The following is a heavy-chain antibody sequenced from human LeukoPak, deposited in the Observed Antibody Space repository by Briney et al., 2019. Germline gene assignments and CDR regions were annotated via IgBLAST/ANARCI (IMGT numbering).Heavy chain of an antibody. V-gene: IGHV3-30*04. Sequence: PGGSLRLSCAASVFTFSSYAMHWVRQAPGRGREWGAVISYDGSNKYSTDSVKGRFTISRDNSKNTLYLQMNSPRAQDTAGYYCARVASVVVVAATPYYFDYWGQGTLVTVSS. CDR2: ISYDGSNK. CDR3: ARVASVVVVAATPYYFDY. CDR1: VFTFSSYA. D-gene: IGHD2-15*01. J-gene: IGHJ4*02.